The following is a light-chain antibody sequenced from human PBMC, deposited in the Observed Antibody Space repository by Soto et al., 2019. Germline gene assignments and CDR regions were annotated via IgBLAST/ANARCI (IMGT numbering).Light chain of an antibody. J-gene: IGKJ5*01. CDR3: QQRINWIS. V-gene: IGKV3-11*01. Sequence: ETVYTPFRVTLSLSPGKRATLSCRASQSVSSYLAWYQQKPGQAPRLPIYDASYRATGIPARFSGSGSGTDFILTICSLEPEDFAIYYCQQRINWISSGQGARPEI. CDR2: DAS. CDR1: QSVSSY.